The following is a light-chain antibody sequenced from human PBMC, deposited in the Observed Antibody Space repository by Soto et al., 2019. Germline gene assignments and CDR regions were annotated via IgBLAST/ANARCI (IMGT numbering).Light chain of an antibody. CDR1: QSVSSNY. CDR2: GAS. Sequence: ETVLTQSPGTLSLSPGERATLSCRASQSVSSNYLAWYQQKPGQPPRLLIYGASSRATGIPDRFSGSGSGRDFTLTITRLEPDDFAVYDCQQYGNSPITFGQGTRLEIK. V-gene: IGKV3-20*01. CDR3: QQYGNSPIT. J-gene: IGKJ5*01.